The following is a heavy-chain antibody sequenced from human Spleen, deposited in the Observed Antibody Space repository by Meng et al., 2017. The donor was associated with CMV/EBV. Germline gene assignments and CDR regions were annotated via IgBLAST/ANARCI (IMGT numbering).Heavy chain of an antibody. J-gene: IGHJ4*02. CDR3: ASELAAGY. Sequence: GESLKISCAASGFTFSSYEMNWVRQAPGKGLVWVSRIISDGSSTNYADSVKGRFTISRDNAKNTLYLQMNSLRAEDTAVYYCASELAAGYWGQGTLVTVSS. V-gene: IGHV3-74*01. D-gene: IGHD6-25*01. CDR1: GFTFSSYE. CDR2: IISDGSST.